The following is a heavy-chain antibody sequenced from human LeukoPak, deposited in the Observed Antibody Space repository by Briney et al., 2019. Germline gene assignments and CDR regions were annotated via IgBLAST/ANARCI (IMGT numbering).Heavy chain of an antibody. V-gene: IGHV3-53*01. CDR3: ARGSFYDLDDY. J-gene: IGHJ4*02. CDR2: IYSGGST. D-gene: IGHD2/OR15-2a*01. CDR1: GFTVSSNY. Sequence: QAGGSLRLSCAASGFTVSSNYMSWVRQAPGKGLEWVSVIYSGGSTYYADSVKGRFTISRDNSKNMLYLQMNSLRAEDTAVYYCARGSFYDLDDYWGQGTLVTVSS.